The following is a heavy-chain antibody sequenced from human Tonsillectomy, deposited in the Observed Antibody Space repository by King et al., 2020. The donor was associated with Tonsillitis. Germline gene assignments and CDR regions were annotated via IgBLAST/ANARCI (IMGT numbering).Heavy chain of an antibody. J-gene: IGHJ4*02. CDR1: GGSFSGYY. D-gene: IGHD3-22*01. CDR3: ARGSPDDSSGSLFDY. Sequence: VQLQQGVAGRLKPSETLSLTCAVYGGSFSGYYWNLIRQPPGKGLGWIGEIDHSGSTNSNPSLKSRVTISVETSKNQFSLKLSSVTAADTAVYYCARGSPDDSSGSLFDYWGQGTLVTVSS. CDR2: IDHSGST. V-gene: IGHV4-34*01.